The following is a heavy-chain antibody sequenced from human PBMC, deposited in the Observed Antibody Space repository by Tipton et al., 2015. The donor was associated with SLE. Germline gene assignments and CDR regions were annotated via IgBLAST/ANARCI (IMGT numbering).Heavy chain of an antibody. CDR3: TRENVRSENGMDV. CDR1: GFTFSSYG. D-gene: IGHD1-14*01. J-gene: IGHJ6*02. CDR2: IWYDGSNK. Sequence: SLRLSCAASGFTFSSYGMHWVRQAPGKGLEWVAVIWYDGSNKYYADSVKGRFTISRDNSKNTLYLQMNSLRAEDTAVYYCTRENVRSENGMDVWGQGTTVTVSS. V-gene: IGHV3-33*08.